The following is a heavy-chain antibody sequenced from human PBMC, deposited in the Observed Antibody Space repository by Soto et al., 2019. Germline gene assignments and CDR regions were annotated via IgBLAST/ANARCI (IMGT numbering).Heavy chain of an antibody. CDR1: GFTFSSYS. V-gene: IGHV3-48*02. CDR3: ARSSLAGRSPFDY. D-gene: IGHD6-6*01. CDR2: ISSGSSTI. J-gene: IGHJ4*02. Sequence: GGSLRLSCAASGFTFSSYSMNWVRQAPGKGLEWVSYISSGSSTIYYADSVKGRFTISRDNAKNSLYLQMNSLRDEDTAVYYCARSSLAGRSPFDYWGQETLVTVSS.